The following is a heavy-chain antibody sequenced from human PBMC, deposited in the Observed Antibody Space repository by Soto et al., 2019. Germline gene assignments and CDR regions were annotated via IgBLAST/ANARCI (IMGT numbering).Heavy chain of an antibody. D-gene: IGHD6-13*01. CDR2: IYTTGST. Sequence: PSETLSLTCTVSGGSISSYYWSWIRQPAGKGLEWIGRIYTTGSTNYNPSLKSRVTMSVGTSKNQFSLKLSSVTAADTAVYFCARTSSWLPFDYWGQGTLVTVSS. V-gene: IGHV4-4*07. CDR1: GGSISSYY. J-gene: IGHJ4*02. CDR3: ARTSSWLPFDY.